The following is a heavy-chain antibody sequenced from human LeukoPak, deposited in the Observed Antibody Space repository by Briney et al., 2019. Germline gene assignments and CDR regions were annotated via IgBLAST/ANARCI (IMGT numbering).Heavy chain of an antibody. CDR1: GFTFSRYS. Sequence: GGSLRLSCAASGFTFSRYSMNWVRQAPGEGLEWVLSISSSSSYIYYADSVKGRFTISRDNAKNSLYLQMNSLRAEDTAVYYCARAGGGYEDPLLYYFDYWGQGTLVTVSS. D-gene: IGHD5-12*01. J-gene: IGHJ4*02. CDR3: ARAGGGYEDPLLYYFDY. CDR2: ISSSSSYI. V-gene: IGHV3-21*01.